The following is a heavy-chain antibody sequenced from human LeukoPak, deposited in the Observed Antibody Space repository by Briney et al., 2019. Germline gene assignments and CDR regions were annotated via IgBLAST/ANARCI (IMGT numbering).Heavy chain of an antibody. Sequence: GASLKISCKGSGYSFTSYWIGWVRQMPGKGLEWMGIIYPGDSDTRYSPSFQGQVTISADKSISTAYLQWSSLKASDTAMYYCARQDSSVTIGHNWFDPWGQGTLVTVSS. CDR2: IYPGDSDT. V-gene: IGHV5-51*01. J-gene: IGHJ5*02. D-gene: IGHD3-9*01. CDR1: GYSFTSYW. CDR3: ARQDSSVTIGHNWFDP.